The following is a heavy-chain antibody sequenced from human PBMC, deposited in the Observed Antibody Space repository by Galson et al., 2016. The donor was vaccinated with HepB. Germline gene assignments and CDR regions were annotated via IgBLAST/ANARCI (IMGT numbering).Heavy chain of an antibody. CDR3: ARDLTPSFDSGTYYDAFDI. V-gene: IGHV3-7*01. CDR2: IRRDATQK. CDR1: GFTFSSYW. Sequence: LRLSCAASGFTFSSYWMTWVRQTPGQGLEWVANIRRDATQKNYVDSVKGRFTISRDNAKNSLFLQMNSLRAEDTAVYYCARDLTPSFDSGTYYDAFDIWGQGTMVTVSS. D-gene: IGHD5-12*01. J-gene: IGHJ3*02.